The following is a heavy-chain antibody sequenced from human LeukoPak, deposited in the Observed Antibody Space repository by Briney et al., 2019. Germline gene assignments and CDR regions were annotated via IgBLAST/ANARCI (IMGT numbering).Heavy chain of an antibody. CDR3: VRDLDYYDSSGYQTYYFDY. D-gene: IGHD3-22*01. CDR2: ISSSGSTI. V-gene: IGHV3-11*01. J-gene: IGHJ4*02. Sequence: PGGSLRLSCAASGFTFSDYYMSWIRQAPGKGLEWVSYISSSGSTIYYADSVKGRFTISRDNAKNSLYLQMNSLRAEDTAVYYCVRDLDYYDSSGYQTYYFDYWGQGTLVTVSS. CDR1: GFTFSDYY.